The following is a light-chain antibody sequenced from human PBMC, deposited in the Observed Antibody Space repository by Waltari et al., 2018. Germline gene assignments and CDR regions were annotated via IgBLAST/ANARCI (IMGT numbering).Light chain of an antibody. CDR3: QHYVRLPVT. J-gene: IGKJ1*01. V-gene: IGKV3-20*01. Sequence: EIMLTQSPGTLSLSPGERDTLSCRACQIISRALAWYQQKPGQAPRLLIDDVSTRASGIPDRFSGSGSGTDFSLTISRLEPEDFAGYYCQHYVRLPVTFGQGTKLEFK. CDR2: DVS. CDR1: QIISRA.